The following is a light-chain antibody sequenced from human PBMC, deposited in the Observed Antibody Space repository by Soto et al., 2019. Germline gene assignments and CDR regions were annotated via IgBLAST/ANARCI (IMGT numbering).Light chain of an antibody. V-gene: IGLV1-44*01. CDR2: SNN. J-gene: IGLJ7*01. CDR3: AAWDESMTGVL. Sequence: QSVLTKPPSASVTPVPRVTISCSGNSSNIGRNTVNLYHQVPGTAPKLLIYSNNQRPSGGPYLFSGYKSGTSASLAISGLQSEDEADYYCAAWDESMTGVLFGGVTQRTGL. CDR1: SSNIGRNT.